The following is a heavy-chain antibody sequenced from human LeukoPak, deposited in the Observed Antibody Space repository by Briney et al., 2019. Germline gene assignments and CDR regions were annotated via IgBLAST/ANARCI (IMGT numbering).Heavy chain of an antibody. CDR2: ISSSGSTI. V-gene: IGHV3-48*04. D-gene: IGHD3-22*01. CDR1: GFTFSSYW. Sequence: GGSLRLSCAASGFTFSSYWMSWVRQAPGKGLEWVSYISSSGSTIYYADSVKGRFTISRDNAKNSLYLQMNSLRAEDTAVYYCARGVYYDSSGYYPGAFDIWGQGTMVTVSS. J-gene: IGHJ3*02. CDR3: ARGVYYDSSGYYPGAFDI.